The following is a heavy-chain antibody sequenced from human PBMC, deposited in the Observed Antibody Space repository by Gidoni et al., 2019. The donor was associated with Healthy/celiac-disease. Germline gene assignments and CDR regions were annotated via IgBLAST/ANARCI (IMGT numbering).Heavy chain of an antibody. D-gene: IGHD3-10*01. V-gene: IGHV3-23*01. CDR1: GFPFSSFA. Sequence: EVQLLESGGGLVQPGGSLRLSCAASGFPFSSFAMSWVRQAPGEGLEWVSAISGSGGSTYYADSVKGRFTISRDNSKNTLYLQMNSLRAEDTAVYYCASRKMVRGVIIPFDYWGQGTLVTVSS. CDR2: ISGSGGST. J-gene: IGHJ4*02. CDR3: ASRKMVRGVIIPFDY.